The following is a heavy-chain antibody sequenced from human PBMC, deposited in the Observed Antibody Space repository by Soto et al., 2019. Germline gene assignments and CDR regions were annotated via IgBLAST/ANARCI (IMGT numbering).Heavy chain of an antibody. Sequence: PLNLACKTAGYAFTIDYMHCRRQTPGQGHEWMGIINPSGGSTSYAQKFQGRVTMTRDTSTSTVYMELSSLRSEDTAVYYCSRDLREWLGTPDDRSYMDVWRKRTTVTVSS. D-gene: IGHD3-3*01. J-gene: IGHJ6*03. CDR1: GYAFTIDY. CDR2: INPSGGST. V-gene: IGHV1-46*03. CDR3: SRDLREWLGTPDDRSYMDV.